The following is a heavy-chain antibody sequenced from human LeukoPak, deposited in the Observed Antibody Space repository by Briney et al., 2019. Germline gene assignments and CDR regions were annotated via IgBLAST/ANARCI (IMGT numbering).Heavy chain of an antibody. CDR1: GGSISSSNW. J-gene: IGHJ4*02. CDR3: ARGGRKYTSSSFSYYFDY. D-gene: IGHD6-6*01. Sequence: SETLSLTCAVSGGSISSSNWWSWVRQPPGKGLEWIGEINHSGSTNYNPSLKSRVTISVDTSKNQFSLKVTSVTAADTAVYYCARGGRKYTSSSFSYYFDYWGQGTLVTVSS. V-gene: IGHV4-4*02. CDR2: INHSGST.